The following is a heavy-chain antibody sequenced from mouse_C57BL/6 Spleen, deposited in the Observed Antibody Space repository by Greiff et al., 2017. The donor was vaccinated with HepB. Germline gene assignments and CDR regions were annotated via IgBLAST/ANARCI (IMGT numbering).Heavy chain of an antibody. Sequence: VQLQQPGAELVMPGASVKLSCKASGYTFTSYWMHWVKQRPGQGLEWIGEIDPSDSYTNYNQKFKGKSTLTVDKSSSTAYMQLSSLTSEDSAVYYCARGYYGHFDVWGTGTTVTVSS. V-gene: IGHV1-69*01. J-gene: IGHJ1*03. CDR1: GYTFTSYW. D-gene: IGHD2-2*01. CDR2: IDPSDSYT. CDR3: ARGYYGHFDV.